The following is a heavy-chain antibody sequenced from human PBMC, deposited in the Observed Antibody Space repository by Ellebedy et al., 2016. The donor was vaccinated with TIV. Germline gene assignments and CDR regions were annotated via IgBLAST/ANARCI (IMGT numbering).Heavy chain of an antibody. Sequence: ASVKVSCXASGYTFATYYIHWVRQAPGQGLEWMGWINPNSGGTYYAQKFQGRVTMTRDTSISTAYMELSSLTPDDTAVYYCARTSVTGTTGVGFGHWGQGTLVTVSS. CDR1: GYTFATYY. D-gene: IGHD1-7*01. CDR3: ARTSVTGTTGVGFGH. J-gene: IGHJ4*02. CDR2: INPNSGGT. V-gene: IGHV1-2*02.